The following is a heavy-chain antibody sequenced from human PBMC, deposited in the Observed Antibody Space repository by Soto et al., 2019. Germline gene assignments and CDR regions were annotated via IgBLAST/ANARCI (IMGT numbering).Heavy chain of an antibody. D-gene: IGHD1-1*01. CDR2: IYYTGNT. Sequence: QVQLQESGPGLVKPSQTLSLTCTVSGGSISSGGTGSYWTWIRQLPGKGLEWIGYIYYTGNTYYTPSLKSPPTISIDTSENQFSLKLTSVTAADTAVYFCASGHDAYKVRYWGQGTLVTVSS. V-gene: IGHV4-31*01. CDR1: GGSISSGGTGSY. CDR3: ASGHDAYKVRY. J-gene: IGHJ4*02.